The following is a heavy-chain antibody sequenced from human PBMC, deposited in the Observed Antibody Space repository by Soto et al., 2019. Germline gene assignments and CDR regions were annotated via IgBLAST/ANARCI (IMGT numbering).Heavy chain of an antibody. CDR2: IIPIFGTA. CDR3: ARPLDITIFGVDIGPQYYYYYYGMDV. Sequence: SVKVSCKASGGTFSSYAISWVRQAPGQGLEWMGGIIPIFGTANYAQKFQGRVTITADESTSTAYMELSSLRSEDTAVYYCARPLDITIFGVDIGPQYYYYYYGMDVWGQGTTVTVSS. J-gene: IGHJ6*02. D-gene: IGHD3-3*01. CDR1: GGTFSSYA. V-gene: IGHV1-69*13.